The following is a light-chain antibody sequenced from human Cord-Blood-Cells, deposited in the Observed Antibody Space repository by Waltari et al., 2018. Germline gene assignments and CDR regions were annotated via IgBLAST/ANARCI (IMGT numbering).Light chain of an antibody. V-gene: IGLV2-14*01. CDR2: EVS. CDR3: SSYTSSSTVV. J-gene: IGLJ1*01. Sequence: QSALTQPASVSGSPGQSITISCTVPRRDVGSYNNVPRYQQHPGKAPKLMISEVSNRPSGVSNRFSGSKSGNTASLTISGLQAEDEADYYCSSYTSSSTVVFGTGTKVTVL. CDR1: RRDVGSYNN.